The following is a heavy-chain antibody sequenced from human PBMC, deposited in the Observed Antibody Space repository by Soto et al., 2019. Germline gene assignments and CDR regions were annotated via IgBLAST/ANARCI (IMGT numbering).Heavy chain of an antibody. CDR3: ARPLEDYYDSSGYSEYFQH. V-gene: IGHV4-39*01. D-gene: IGHD3-22*01. CDR2: IYYSGGT. CDR1: GGSISSSSYY. Sequence: SETLSLTCTVSGGSISSSSYYWGWIRQAPGKGLEWIGSIYYSGGTYYNPSLKSRVTISVDTSKNQFSLKLSSVTAADTAVYYCARPLEDYYDSSGYSEYFQHWGQGTLVTVSS. J-gene: IGHJ1*01.